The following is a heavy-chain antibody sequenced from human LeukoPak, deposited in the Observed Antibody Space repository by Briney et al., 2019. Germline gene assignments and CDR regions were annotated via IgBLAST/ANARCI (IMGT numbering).Heavy chain of an antibody. CDR2: VSYSGTT. V-gene: IGHV4-61*01. CDR1: GYSISSGYY. Sequence: SETLSLTCTVSGYSISSGYYWTWIRQPPGKGLEWIGYVSYSGTTKYNPSLKSRVTMSVDMSKNRLSLRLTSVTAADTAVYYCARSGYSYDSAVYWNFDLWGRGTLVTVSS. D-gene: IGHD5-18*01. CDR3: ARSGYSYDSAVYWNFDL. J-gene: IGHJ2*01.